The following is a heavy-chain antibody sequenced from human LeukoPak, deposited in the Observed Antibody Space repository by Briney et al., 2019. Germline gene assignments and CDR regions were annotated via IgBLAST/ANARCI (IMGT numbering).Heavy chain of an antibody. J-gene: IGHJ4*02. CDR1: GGSISSADYY. CDR3: ASIVVVTAAIDY. D-gene: IGHD2-21*02. V-gene: IGHV4-30-4*01. Sequence: PSETLSLTCAVSGGSISSADYYWSWIRQSPGKRLEWIGFIYYSGSTYYNPSLKSRVTISVDTSKNQFSLKLRSVTAADTAVYYCASIVVVTAAIDYWGQGTLVTVSS. CDR2: IYYSGST.